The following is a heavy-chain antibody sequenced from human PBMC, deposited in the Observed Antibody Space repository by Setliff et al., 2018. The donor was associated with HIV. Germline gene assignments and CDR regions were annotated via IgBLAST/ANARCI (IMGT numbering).Heavy chain of an antibody. D-gene: IGHD6-13*01. CDR2: INPSGGST. Sequence: GASVKVSCKASGYTFTSYYMHWVRQAPGQGLEWMGIINPSGGSTSYAQKFQGRVTMTRDTSTSTVYMELSSLRSEDTAVYYCARHTFRKYSRTSGNYYYYMDVWGKGTTVTVSS. CDR1: GYTFTSYY. J-gene: IGHJ6*03. V-gene: IGHV1-46*01. CDR3: ARHTFRKYSRTSGNYYYYMDV.